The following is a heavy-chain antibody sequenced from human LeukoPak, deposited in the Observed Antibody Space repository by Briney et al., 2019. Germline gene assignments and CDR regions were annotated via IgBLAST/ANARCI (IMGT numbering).Heavy chain of an antibody. CDR2: ISGSGGST. V-gene: IGHV3-23*01. Sequence: GGSLRLSCAASGFTFSSYGMHWVRQAPGKGLEWVSAISGSGGSTYYADSVKGRFTISRDNSKNTLYLQMNSLRAEDTAVYYCARVGKRYYYGSGSAYYYYGMDVWGQGTTVTVSS. CDR1: GFTFSSYG. J-gene: IGHJ6*02. CDR3: ARVGKRYYYGSGSAYYYYGMDV. D-gene: IGHD3-10*01.